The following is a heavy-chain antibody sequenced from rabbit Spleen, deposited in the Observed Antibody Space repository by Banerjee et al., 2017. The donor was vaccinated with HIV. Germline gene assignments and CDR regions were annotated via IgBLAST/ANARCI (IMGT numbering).Heavy chain of an antibody. J-gene: IGHJ6*01. Sequence: QSLEESGGDLVKPGGTLTLTCTASGFFFSSNDYMCWVRQAPGKGLEWIACTAGGRSAFTYYASWAKGRFTISKASSTTVTLQMTSLTAADTATYFCARDTATSFSTYGMDLWGPGTLVTVS. CDR2: TAGGRSAFT. CDR3: ARDTATSFSTYGMDL. V-gene: IGHV1S40*01. D-gene: IGHD1-1*01. CDR1: GFFFSSNDY.